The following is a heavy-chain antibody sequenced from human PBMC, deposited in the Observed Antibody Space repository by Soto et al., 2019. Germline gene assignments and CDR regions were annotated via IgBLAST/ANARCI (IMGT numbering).Heavy chain of an antibody. Sequence: EVQLLESGGGLVQPGGSLRLSCAASGFTFSSYAMSWVRQAPGKGLEWVSAISGSGGSTYYADSVKGRFTISRDNSKNTLYMQMNSLRAEDTAVYYCAKEQQIYYSSTSCYVSPIDYWGQGTLVTVSS. CDR1: GFTFSSYA. D-gene: IGHD2-2*01. J-gene: IGHJ4*02. V-gene: IGHV3-23*01. CDR2: ISGSGGST. CDR3: AKEQQIYYSSTSCYVSPIDY.